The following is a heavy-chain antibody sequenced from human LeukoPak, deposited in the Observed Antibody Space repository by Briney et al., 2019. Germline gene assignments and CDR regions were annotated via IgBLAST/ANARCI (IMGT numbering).Heavy chain of an antibody. Sequence: SETLSLTCAVSGGSISSSNWWSWVRQPPGKGLEWIGEIYHSGSTNYNPSLKSRVTISVDKSKNQFSLKLSSVTAADTAVYYCARDPGSIAVAGFDYWGQGTLVTVSS. J-gene: IGHJ4*02. CDR3: ARDPGSIAVAGFDY. D-gene: IGHD6-19*01. CDR1: GGSISSSNW. CDR2: IYHSGST. V-gene: IGHV4-4*02.